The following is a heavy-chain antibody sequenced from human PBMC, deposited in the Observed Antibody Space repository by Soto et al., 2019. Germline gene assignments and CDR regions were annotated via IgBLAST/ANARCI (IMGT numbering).Heavy chain of an antibody. J-gene: IGHJ4*02. CDR1: GDSITSYY. CDR3: ARVQRLELVVDF. CDR2: IHYSGGT. D-gene: IGHD1-7*01. V-gene: IGHV4-59*01. Sequence: QVQLQESGPGLVKPSQTLSLSCTVSGDSITSYYWSWIRQPPGKGLEWIGYIHYSGGTSYNPSLKSRVTISVDTSKKQFSLRLNSVTAADTAVYYCARVQRLELVVDFWGQGTLVTVSS.